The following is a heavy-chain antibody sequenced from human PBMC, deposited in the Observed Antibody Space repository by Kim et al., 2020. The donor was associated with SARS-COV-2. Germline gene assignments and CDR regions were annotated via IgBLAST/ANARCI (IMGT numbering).Heavy chain of an antibody. J-gene: IGHJ4*02. V-gene: IGHV1-69*06. Sequence: SVKVSCKASGGTFSKYAMNWVRQAPGQGLEWMGGIIPISGTAYYAQKFQGRVTITADKSTTTAYMELISLRSEDTAVYYYATPTGYFDFWSGYPPFDYWGQGTLVTVSS. CDR2: IIPISGTA. CDR1: GGTFSKYA. D-gene: IGHD3-3*01. CDR3: ATPTGYFDFWSGYPPFDY.